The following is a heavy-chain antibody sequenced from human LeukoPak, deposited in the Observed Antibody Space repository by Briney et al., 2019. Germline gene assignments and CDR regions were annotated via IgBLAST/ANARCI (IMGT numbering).Heavy chain of an antibody. D-gene: IGHD3-22*01. CDR1: GGSISSGGYY. CDR2: IYYSGST. J-gene: IGHJ4*02. Sequence: SETLSLTCTVSGGSISSGGYYWSWIRQHPGKGLEWIGYIYYSGSTYYNPSLKSRVTISVDTSKNQFSLKLSSVTAADTAVYYCARGPNSSGYYYYFDYWGQGTLVTVSS. CDR3: ARGPNSSGYYYYFDY. V-gene: IGHV4-31*03.